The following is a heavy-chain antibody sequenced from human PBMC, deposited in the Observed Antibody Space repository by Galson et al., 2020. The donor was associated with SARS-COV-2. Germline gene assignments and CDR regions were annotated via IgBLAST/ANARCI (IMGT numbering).Heavy chain of an antibody. CDR3: AILGFGYAFEM. D-gene: IGHD3-10*01. J-gene: IGHJ3*02. CDR1: GYTPTALS. V-gene: IGHV1-24*01. Sequence: ASAKVSCRVSGYTPTALSMHCVRQAPGKGLEWMGGFHPEDGEIAYAQSFQGRLILTADTSTDTAYMELSSLRPEDTAVYYCAILGFGYAFEMWGQGTVVTVSS. CDR2: FHPEDGEI.